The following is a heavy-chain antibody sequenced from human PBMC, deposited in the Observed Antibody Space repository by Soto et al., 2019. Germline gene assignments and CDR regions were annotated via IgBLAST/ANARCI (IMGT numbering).Heavy chain of an antibody. CDR2: IIPIFGTA. CDR3: ASTARISYYYYGMDV. Sequence: SVKVSCKASGGTFSSYAISWVRQAPVQGLEWMGGIIPIFGTANYAQKFQGRVTITADKSTSTAYMELSSLRSEDTAVYYCASTARISYYYYGMDVWGQGTTVTVSS. CDR1: GGTFSSYA. J-gene: IGHJ6*02. V-gene: IGHV1-69*06. D-gene: IGHD2-15*01.